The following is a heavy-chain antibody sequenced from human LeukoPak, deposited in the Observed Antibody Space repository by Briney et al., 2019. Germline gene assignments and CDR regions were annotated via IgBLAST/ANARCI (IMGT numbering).Heavy chain of an antibody. Sequence: GGSLRLSCAASGFILSSYSMNWVRQAPGKGLEWVSYISSSSSTIYYADSVKGRFTISRDNAKNSLYLQMNSLRAEDTAVYYCARGGRYFDWGQGTMVTVSS. D-gene: IGHD3-9*01. CDR2: ISSSSSTI. V-gene: IGHV3-48*04. CDR1: GFILSSYS. J-gene: IGHJ3*01. CDR3: ARGGRYFD.